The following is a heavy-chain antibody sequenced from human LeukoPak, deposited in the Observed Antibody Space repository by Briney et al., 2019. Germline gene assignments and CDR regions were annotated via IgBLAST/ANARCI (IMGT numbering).Heavy chain of an antibody. Sequence: GGSLRLSCAASGFTFSSNYKSWVRQAPGKGLEWVSVIYSGGSTYYADSVKGRFTISRDNSKNTLYLQMNSLRAEDTAVYYCARVKAGLYGMDVWGQGTTVTVSS. V-gene: IGHV3-53*01. CDR2: IYSGGST. J-gene: IGHJ6*02. D-gene: IGHD6-13*01. CDR1: GFTFSSNY. CDR3: ARVKAGLYGMDV.